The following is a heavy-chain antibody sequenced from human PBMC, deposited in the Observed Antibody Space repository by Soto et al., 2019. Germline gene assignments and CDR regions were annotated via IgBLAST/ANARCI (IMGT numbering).Heavy chain of an antibody. J-gene: IGHJ5*02. CDR3: ARGPRAGWFDP. CDR2: IYYSGNT. Sequence: QVQLQESGPGLVKPSQTLSLTCTVSGDSISSGGYYWSWIRRHPGKGLEWIGYIYYSGNTYYNPSLKSRVTISVDTSKNQFSLRLSSVTAADTAVYYCARGPRAGWFDPWGQGTLVTVSS. V-gene: IGHV4-31*03. CDR1: GDSISSGGYY.